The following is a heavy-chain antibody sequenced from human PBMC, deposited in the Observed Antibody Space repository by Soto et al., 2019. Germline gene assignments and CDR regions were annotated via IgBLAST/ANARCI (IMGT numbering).Heavy chain of an antibody. CDR3: ARRNVDTAMGAYYFDY. J-gene: IGHJ4*02. D-gene: IGHD5-18*01. V-gene: IGHV4-39*01. CDR1: GGSISSSSYY. CDR2: IYYSGST. Sequence: SETLSLTCTVSGGSISSSSYYWGWIRQPPGKGLEWIGSIYYSGSTYYNPSLKSRVTISVDTSKNQFSLKLSSVTAADTAVYYCARRNVDTAMGAYYFDYWGQGTLVTVSS.